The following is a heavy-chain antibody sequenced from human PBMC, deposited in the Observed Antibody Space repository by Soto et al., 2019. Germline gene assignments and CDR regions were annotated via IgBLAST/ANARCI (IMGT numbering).Heavy chain of an antibody. J-gene: IGHJ4*02. CDR1: GGSFSGYY. CDR3: ARGSRASGNYYSY. CDR2: INHGGST. D-gene: IGHD3-10*01. V-gene: IGHV4-34*01. Sequence: SETLSLTCAVYGGSFSGYYWGWIRQPPGKGLEWIGEINHGGSTNHNPSLKSRVTISVDTSKNQFSLKLSSVTAADTAVYYCARGSRASGNYYSYWGQGTLVTVSS.